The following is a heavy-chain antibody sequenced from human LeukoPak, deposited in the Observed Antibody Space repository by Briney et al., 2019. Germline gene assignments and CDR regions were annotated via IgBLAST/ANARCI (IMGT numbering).Heavy chain of an antibody. J-gene: IGHJ4*02. CDR3: ARVRCSSNSCFPDY. CDR2: IKQDGSDK. Sequence: GGSLRLSCAASGFTFSTYWMSSVRHAPGKWLEWVANIKQDGSDKYYVDSVKGRFTISRDNAKNSLFLQMNSLRAENTAVYYCARVRCSSNSCFPDYWGQGTRVTVSS. D-gene: IGHD2-2*01. CDR1: GFTFSTYW. V-gene: IGHV3-7*01.